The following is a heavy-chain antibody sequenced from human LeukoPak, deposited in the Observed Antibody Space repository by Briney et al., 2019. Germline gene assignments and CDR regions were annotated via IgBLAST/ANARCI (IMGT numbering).Heavy chain of an antibody. CDR2: ISYDGSNK. CDR3: AREGVVLMVYAESPNDAFDI. CDR1: GFTFSSYA. D-gene: IGHD2-8*01. Sequence: GGSLRLSCAASGFTFSSYAVHWVRQAPGNGLEWVAVISYDGSNKYYADSVKGRFTISRDNSKNTLYLQMNSLRAEDTAVYYCAREGVVLMVYAESPNDAFDIWGQGTMVTVSS. J-gene: IGHJ3*02. V-gene: IGHV3-30*04.